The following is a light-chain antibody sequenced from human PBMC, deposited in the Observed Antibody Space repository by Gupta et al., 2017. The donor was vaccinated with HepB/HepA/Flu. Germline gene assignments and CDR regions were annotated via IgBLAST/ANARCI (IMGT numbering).Light chain of an antibody. Sequence: DIKMTQSPSTLSASLGDRVTITCRASQSISFWLAWYQQKPGKAPKLLIYKASRRESGVPSRFSGSGFETEFTLPISSRQPEDFANYYCQQQNSSLCLFGQGTQMDIK. CDR1: QSISFW. CDR2: KAS. CDR3: QQQNSSLCL. J-gene: IGKJ2*04. V-gene: IGKV1-5*03.